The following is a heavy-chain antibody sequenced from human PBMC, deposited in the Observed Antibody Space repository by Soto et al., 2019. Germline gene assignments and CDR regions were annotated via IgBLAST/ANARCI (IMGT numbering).Heavy chain of an antibody. CDR2: ISYDSTKT. J-gene: IGHJ6*01. Sequence: WGSLRLSCAASGFTFNSYGMHWVRQGPGNGLEWVAFISYDSTKTYYADSVKGRFTISRDNSNSALYVQMNSLTGKDTAVYYCARTRSAWSDFHYYSLDVWGQGTTVTVSS. V-gene: IGHV3-30*03. CDR3: ARTRSAWSDFHYYSLDV. D-gene: IGHD1-26*01. CDR1: GFTFNSYG.